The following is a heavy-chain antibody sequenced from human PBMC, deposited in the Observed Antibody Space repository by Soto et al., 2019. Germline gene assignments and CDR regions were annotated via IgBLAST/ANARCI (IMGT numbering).Heavy chain of an antibody. CDR2: VNPDNGGT. CDR1: GYTFTGNY. V-gene: IGHV1-2*02. D-gene: IGHD3-3*01. J-gene: IGHJ6*02. Sequence: ASVKVACKASGYTFTGNYIHWVRQAPGQGLEWMGWVNPDNGGTTSAQKFQGRVTMTRDTSVTTGYMELSRLTSDDTAVYYCARDPRLPSGWLRFWEYGMDVWGQGTTVTVS. CDR3: ARDPRLPSGWLRFWEYGMDV.